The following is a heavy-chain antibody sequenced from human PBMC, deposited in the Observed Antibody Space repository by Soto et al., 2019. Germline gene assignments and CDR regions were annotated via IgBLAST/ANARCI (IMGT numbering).Heavy chain of an antibody. CDR2: IIPNLGIT. CDR1: GGTLSSYT. V-gene: IGHV1-69*08. Sequence: QVQLVQSGAEVKKPGSSVKVSCKASGGTLSSYTFSWVRQAPGQGLEWMGRIIPNLGITNYAQKFQGRITIIVDKSTSTAYMELSSLRSEDTAVYYCARDKGYCSGASCQDFDYWVQGTLVTVSS. J-gene: IGHJ4*02. CDR3: ARDKGYCSGASCQDFDY. D-gene: IGHD2-15*01.